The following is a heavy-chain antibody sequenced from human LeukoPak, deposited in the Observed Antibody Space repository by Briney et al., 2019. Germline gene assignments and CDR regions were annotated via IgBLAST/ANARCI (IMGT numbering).Heavy chain of an antibody. J-gene: IGHJ4*02. CDR1: GGSFSGYY. CDR3: ARGRLSGY. Sequence: PSETLSLTCAVYGGSFSGYYWSWIRQPPGKGLEWIGEINHSGSTNYNPSLKSRVTISVDTSKNQFSLKLSSVTAADTAVYYCARGRLSGYWGQGTLVTVSS. D-gene: IGHD3-10*01. CDR2: INHSGST. V-gene: IGHV4-34*01.